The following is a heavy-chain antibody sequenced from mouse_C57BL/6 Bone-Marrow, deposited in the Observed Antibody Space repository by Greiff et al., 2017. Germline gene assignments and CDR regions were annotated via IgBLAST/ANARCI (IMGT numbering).Heavy chain of an antibody. V-gene: IGHV1-82*01. D-gene: IGHD1-1*01. J-gene: IGHJ1*03. CDR3: ARDYGSRNWYFDV. CDR1: GYAFSSSW. CDR2: IYPGDGDT. Sequence: QVQLKESGPELVKPGASVKISCKASGYAFSSSWMNWVKQRPGKGLEWIGRIYPGDGDTNYNGKFKGKATLTADKSSSTAYMQLSSLTSEDSAVYCCARDYGSRNWYFDVWGTGTTVTVSS.